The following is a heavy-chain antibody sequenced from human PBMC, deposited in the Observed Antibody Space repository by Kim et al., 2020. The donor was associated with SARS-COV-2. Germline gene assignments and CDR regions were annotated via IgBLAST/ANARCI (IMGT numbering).Heavy chain of an antibody. CDR1: GGTFSSYA. V-gene: IGHV1-69*13. CDR3: AAGSGSYPRFNYYYGMDV. D-gene: IGHD3-10*01. J-gene: IGHJ6*02. CDR2: IIPIFGTA. Sequence: SVKVSCKASGGTFSSYAISWVRQAPGQGLEWMGGIIPIFGTANYAQKFQGRVTITADESTSTAYMELSSLRSEDTAVYYCAAGSGSYPRFNYYYGMDVWGQGTTVTVSS.